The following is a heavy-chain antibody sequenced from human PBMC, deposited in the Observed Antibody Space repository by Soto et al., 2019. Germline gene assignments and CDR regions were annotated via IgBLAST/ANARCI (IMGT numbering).Heavy chain of an antibody. V-gene: IGHV1-69*01. CDR1: GGTFSIYA. J-gene: IGHJ3*02. CDR3: ARSHDPLFTDAFDI. Sequence: QVQLVQSGAEVKKPGSSVKVSCKASGGTFSIYAISWVRQSPGQGLEWMGGIIPIFGTANYAQKFQGRVTITADESTSTAYMELSSLRSEDTAVYYCARSHDPLFTDAFDIWGQGTMVTVSS. CDR2: IIPIFGTA. D-gene: IGHD2-21*01.